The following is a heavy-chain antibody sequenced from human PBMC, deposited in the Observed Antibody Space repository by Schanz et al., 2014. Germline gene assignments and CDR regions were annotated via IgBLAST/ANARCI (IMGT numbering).Heavy chain of an antibody. V-gene: IGHV1-18*01. Sequence: QVHLVQSGAEVKRPGASVKVSCKASGYTFTSYGISWVRQAPGQGLEWMGWISAYNGNTKYPQKVQGRVTMTADTSTNTAYMELRSLRSDDTAVYYCAKAEYDILTDSYSRLDPWGQGTLVTVSS. CDR2: ISAYNGNT. CDR3: AKAEYDILTDSYSRLDP. D-gene: IGHD3-9*01. J-gene: IGHJ5*02. CDR1: GYTFTSYG.